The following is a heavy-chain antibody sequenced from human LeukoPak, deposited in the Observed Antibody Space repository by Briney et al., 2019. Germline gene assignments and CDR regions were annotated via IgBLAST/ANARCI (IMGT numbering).Heavy chain of an antibody. V-gene: IGHV5-51*01. CDR3: ARHYDILTGYPHDAFDI. J-gene: IGHJ3*02. CDR1: GYSFTSYW. Sequence: GESLKISCKGSGYSFTSYWIGWVRQMPGKGLEWMAIIYPGDSDTRYSPSFQGQVTISADKSISTAYLQWSSLKASDTAMYYCARHYDILTGYPHDAFDIWGQGTMVTVSS. CDR2: IYPGDSDT. D-gene: IGHD3-9*01.